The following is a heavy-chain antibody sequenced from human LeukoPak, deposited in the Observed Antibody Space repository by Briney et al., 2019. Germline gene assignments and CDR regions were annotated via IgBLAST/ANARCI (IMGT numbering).Heavy chain of an antibody. J-gene: IGHJ3*02. CDR2: ISSSSSTI. V-gene: IGHV3-48*01. CDR1: GFTFSSYS. CDR3: ARPRSDYSGSYIEAFDI. D-gene: IGHD1-26*01. Sequence: PGGSLRLSCAASGFTFSSYSMNWVRQAPGKGLEWVSYISSSSSTIYYADSVKGRFTISRDNAKDSLYLQMNSLRAEDTAVYYCARPRSDYSGSYIEAFDIWGQGTMVTVSS.